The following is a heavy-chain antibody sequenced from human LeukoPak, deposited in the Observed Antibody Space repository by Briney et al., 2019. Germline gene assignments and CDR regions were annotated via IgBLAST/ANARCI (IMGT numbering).Heavy chain of an antibody. CDR2: INHSGST. CDR1: GGSFSGYY. D-gene: IGHD6-19*01. CDR3: AREPGLGYSSGWYKGQRGYFDY. J-gene: IGHJ4*02. Sequence: PSETLSLTCAVYGGSFSGYYWSWIRQPPGKGLEWIGEINHSGSTNYNPSLKSRVTISVDTSKNQFSLKLSSVTAADTAVHYCAREPGLGYSSGWYKGQRGYFDYWGRGTLVTVSS. V-gene: IGHV4-34*01.